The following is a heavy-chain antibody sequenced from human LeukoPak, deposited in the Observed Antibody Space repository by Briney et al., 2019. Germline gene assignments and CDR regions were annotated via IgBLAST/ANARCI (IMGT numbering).Heavy chain of an antibody. CDR1: GYTFTSYG. Sequence: GASAKVSCKASGYTFTSYGISWVRQAPGQGLEWMGWISAYNGNTNYAQKLQGRVTMTTDTSTSTAYMELTILRSDDTGVYYCARDRGAVAGNNWFDPWGQGTLVTVSS. J-gene: IGHJ5*02. D-gene: IGHD6-19*01. CDR2: ISAYNGNT. V-gene: IGHV1-18*01. CDR3: ARDRGAVAGNNWFDP.